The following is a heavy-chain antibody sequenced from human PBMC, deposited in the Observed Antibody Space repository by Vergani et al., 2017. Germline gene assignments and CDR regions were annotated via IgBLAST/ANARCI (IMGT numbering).Heavy chain of an antibody. Sequence: QLQLQESGPGLVKPSATLSLICSVSGTSIRSSNYYWGWIRQPPGKGLEWIASIYYSGRTYYNPSLKSRVTISVDTSKNQFSLKLSSVTAADTAVYFCARHSTVEWLVKLGWIDPWGQGILVTVSS. D-gene: IGHD6-19*01. CDR3: ARHSTVEWLVKLGWIDP. CDR2: IYYSGRT. V-gene: IGHV4-39*01. J-gene: IGHJ5*02. CDR1: GTSIRSSNYY.